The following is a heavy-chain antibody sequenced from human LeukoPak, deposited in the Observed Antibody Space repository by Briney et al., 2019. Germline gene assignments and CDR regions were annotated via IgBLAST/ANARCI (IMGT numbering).Heavy chain of an antibody. D-gene: IGHD2-2*01. Sequence: ASVKVSCKASGYSFTSYYMHWVRQAPGQGLEWMGIINPSGGSTTYAQKFQGRVTMTRDTSTSTVYMELSSLRSEDTAVYYCGKDVGPSSLSSASWQIDYWGQGTLVTVSS. CDR3: GKDVGPSSLSSASWQIDY. J-gene: IGHJ4*02. CDR1: GYSFTSYY. CDR2: INPSGGST. V-gene: IGHV1-46*01.